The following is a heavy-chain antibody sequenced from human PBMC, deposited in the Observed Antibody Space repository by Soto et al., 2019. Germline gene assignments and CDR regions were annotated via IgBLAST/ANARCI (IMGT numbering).Heavy chain of an antibody. CDR2: ISYDGSNK. V-gene: IGHV3-30*18. J-gene: IGHJ5*02. CDR1: GFTFSSYG. CDR3: AKSPGSGAEWFDP. Sequence: QVQLVESGGGVVQPGRSLRLSCAASGFTFSSYGMHWVRQAPGKGLEWVAVISYDGSNKYYADSVKGRFTISRDNSKNTLYLQMNSLRAEDTAVYYCAKSPGSGAEWFDPWGQGTLVTVS. D-gene: IGHD6-19*01.